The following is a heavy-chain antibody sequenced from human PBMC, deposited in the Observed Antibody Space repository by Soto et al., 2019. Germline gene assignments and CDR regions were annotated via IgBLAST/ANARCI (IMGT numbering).Heavy chain of an antibody. D-gene: IGHD3-3*01. CDR3: AKGHRKQYYDFWSGYYSLGLFGMDV. CDR2: ISGSGGST. Sequence: PGGSLRLSCAASGFTFSSYAMSWVRQAPGKGLEWVSAISGSGGSTYYADSVKGRFTISRDNSKNTLYPQMNSLRAEDTAVYYCAKGHRKQYYDFWSGYYSLGLFGMDVWGQGTTVTVSS. J-gene: IGHJ6*02. V-gene: IGHV3-23*01. CDR1: GFTFSSYA.